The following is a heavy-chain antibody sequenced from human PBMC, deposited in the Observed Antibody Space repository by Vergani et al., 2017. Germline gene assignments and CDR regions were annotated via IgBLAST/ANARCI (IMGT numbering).Heavy chain of an antibody. CDR3: ARDFAGTDFDY. Sequence: EVQLVESGGGLVQPGGSLRLSCAASGFTFSSYEMNWVRQAPGKGLEWVSYISSSGSTIYYADSVKGRFTISRDNAKNSLYLQMNSLRAEDTAVYYCARDFAGTDFDYWGQGTLVTVSS. V-gene: IGHV3-48*03. CDR2: ISSSGSTI. CDR1: GFTFSSYE. D-gene: IGHD6-13*01. J-gene: IGHJ4*02.